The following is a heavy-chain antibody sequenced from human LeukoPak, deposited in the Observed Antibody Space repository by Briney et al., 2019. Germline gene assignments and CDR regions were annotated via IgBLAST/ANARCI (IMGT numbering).Heavy chain of an antibody. V-gene: IGHV1-8*01. D-gene: IGHD2-15*01. J-gene: IGHJ4*02. CDR2: MNPNSGNT. CDR1: GYTFTSYD. Sequence: ASVKVSCKASGYTFTSYDINWVRQATGQGLEWMGWMNPNSGNTGYAQKFQGRVTMTRNTSISTAYMELSSLRSEDTAVYYCATRADCSGGSCYSSSPAYYFDYWGQGTLVTVSS. CDR3: ATRADCSGGSCYSSSPAYYFDY.